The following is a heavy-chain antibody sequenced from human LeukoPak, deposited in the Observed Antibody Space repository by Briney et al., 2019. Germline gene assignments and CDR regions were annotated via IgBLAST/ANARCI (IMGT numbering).Heavy chain of an antibody. CDR3: ARVQGRRAYYYMDV. CDR1: GYTFTSYD. J-gene: IGHJ6*03. D-gene: IGHD2-15*01. V-gene: IGHV1-8*01. CDR2: MNPNSGNT. Sequence: ASVKVSCKASGYTFTSYDINWVRQATGQGLEWMGWMNPNSGNTGYAQKFQGRVTMTRSTSISTAYMELSSLRSEDTAVYYCARVQGRRAYYYMDVWGKGTTVTISS.